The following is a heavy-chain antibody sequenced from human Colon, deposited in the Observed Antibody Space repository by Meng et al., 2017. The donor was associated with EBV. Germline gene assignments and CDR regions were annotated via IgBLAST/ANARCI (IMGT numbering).Heavy chain of an antibody. CDR3: ARGKQDAWELLAY. CDR1: GVSISSNIR. CDR2: IDDSGST. D-gene: IGHD1-26*01. J-gene: IGHJ4*02. V-gene: IGHV4-4*03. Sequence: QGQLQEPGPGLVKPPGTLSLTCGVSGVSISSNIRWTWVRQPPGKGLEWIGDIDDSGSTNYNPSLNSRISISLDKSKNHFSLKVNSVTAADTAVYYCARGKQDAWELLAYWGQGALVTVSS.